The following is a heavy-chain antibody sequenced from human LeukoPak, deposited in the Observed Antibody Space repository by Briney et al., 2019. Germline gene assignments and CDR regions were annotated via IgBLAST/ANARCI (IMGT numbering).Heavy chain of an antibody. J-gene: IGHJ4*02. V-gene: IGHV4-39*07. CDR3: ARDAPLLYSSIL. Sequence: PSETLSLTCTVSGGSISSSSYYWGWIRQPPGKGLEWIGSIYYSGSTYYNPSLKSRVTISVDTSKNQFSLKLSSVTAADTAVYYCARDAPLLYSSILWGQGTLVTVSS. CDR2: IYYSGST. CDR1: GGSISSSSYY. D-gene: IGHD6-19*01.